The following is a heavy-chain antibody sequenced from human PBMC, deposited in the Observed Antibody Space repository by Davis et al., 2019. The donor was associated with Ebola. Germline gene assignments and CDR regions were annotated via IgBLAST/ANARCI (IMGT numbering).Heavy chain of an antibody. CDR3: ARGTKS. CDR1: GFTFSSYW. J-gene: IGHJ5*02. V-gene: IGHV3-7*01. Sequence: GESLKISCAASGFTFSSYWMSWVRQAPGKELEWVANIKQDGSEKYYVDSVKGRFTISRDNARNSLYLQMNSLRAEDTAVYYCARGTKSWGQGTLVTVSS. CDR2: IKQDGSEK.